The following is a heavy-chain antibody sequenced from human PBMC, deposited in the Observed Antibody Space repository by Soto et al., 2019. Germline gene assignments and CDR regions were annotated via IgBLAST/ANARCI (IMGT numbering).Heavy chain of an antibody. CDR2: INAGNGNT. V-gene: IGHV1-3*01. CDR1: GYTFTSYA. J-gene: IGHJ6*02. D-gene: IGHD5-12*01. Sequence: ASVKVSCKASGYTFTSYAMHWVRQAPGQRLEWMGWINAGNGNTKYSQKFQGRVTITRDTSASTAYMELSSLRSEDTAVYYCARDRVATIDYYGMDVWGQGTTVTVSS. CDR3: ARDRVATIDYYGMDV.